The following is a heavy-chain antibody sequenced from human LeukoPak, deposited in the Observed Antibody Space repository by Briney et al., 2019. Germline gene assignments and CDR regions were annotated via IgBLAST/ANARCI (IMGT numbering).Heavy chain of an antibody. CDR3: ARDAPYYDSSGYSPTNNWFDP. D-gene: IGHD3-22*01. CDR2: INSDGSST. CDR1: GFTFSSYW. J-gene: IGHJ5*02. V-gene: IGHV3-74*01. Sequence: GGSLRLSCAASGFTFSSYWMHWVRQAPGKGLVWASRINSDGSSTSYADSVKGRFTISRDNAKNTLYLQMNSLRAEDTAVYYCARDAPYYDSSGYSPTNNWFDPWGQGTLVTVSS.